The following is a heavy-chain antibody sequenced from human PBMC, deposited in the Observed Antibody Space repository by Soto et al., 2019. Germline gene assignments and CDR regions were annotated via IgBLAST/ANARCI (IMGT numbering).Heavy chain of an antibody. V-gene: IGHV3-30-3*01. Sequence: QVQLVESGGGVVQPGRSLRLSCAASGFTFSSYAMHWVRQAPGKGLVWVAVISYDGSNKYYADSVKGRFTISRDNSKNTLYLQMNSLRAEDTAVYYCARASMIVVTTTPGFDYWGQGTLVTVSS. CDR2: ISYDGSNK. CDR1: GFTFSSYA. D-gene: IGHD3-22*01. J-gene: IGHJ4*02. CDR3: ARASMIVVTTTPGFDY.